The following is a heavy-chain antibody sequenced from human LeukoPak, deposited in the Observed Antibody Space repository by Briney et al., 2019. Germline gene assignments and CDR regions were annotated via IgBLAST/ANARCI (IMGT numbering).Heavy chain of an antibody. CDR3: AKPLTIFGVVLYYYGMDV. J-gene: IGHJ6*02. CDR2: ISGSGGST. CDR1: GFTFSSYA. D-gene: IGHD3-3*01. V-gene: IGHV3-23*01. Sequence: PGGSLRLSCAASGFTFSSYAMSWVRQAPGKGLEWVSAISGSGGSTYYADSVKGRFTISRDNSKNTLYLQMNSLRAEDTAVYYCAKPLTIFGVVLYYYGMDVWGQGTAVIVSS.